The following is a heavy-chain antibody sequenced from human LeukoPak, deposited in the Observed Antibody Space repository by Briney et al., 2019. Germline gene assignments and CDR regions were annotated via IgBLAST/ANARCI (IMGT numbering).Heavy chain of an antibody. V-gene: IGHV4-34*01. CDR1: GGSISSYY. D-gene: IGHD2-2*01. J-gene: IGHJ5*02. Sequence: SETLSLTCTVSGGSISSYYWSWIRQPPGKGLEWIGEINHSGSTNYNPSLKSRVTISVDTSKNQFSLKLSSVTAADTAVYYCARGDGRGCSSTSCYWFDPWGQGTLVTVSS. CDR3: ARGDGRGCSSTSCYWFDP. CDR2: INHSGST.